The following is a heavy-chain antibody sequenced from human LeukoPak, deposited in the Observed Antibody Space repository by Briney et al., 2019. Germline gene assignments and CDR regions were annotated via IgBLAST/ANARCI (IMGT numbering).Heavy chain of an antibody. D-gene: IGHD3-10*01. CDR2: IRYDGSNK. Sequence: PGGSLRLSCAASGFTFSSYGMHWVRQAPGKGLEWVAFIRYDGSNKYYADSVKGRFTISRDNSKNTLYLQMNSLRAEDTAVYYCAKDGNYYGSGSYPHVDYCGQGTLVTVSS. V-gene: IGHV3-30*02. CDR3: AKDGNYYGSGSYPHVDY. CDR1: GFTFSSYG. J-gene: IGHJ4*02.